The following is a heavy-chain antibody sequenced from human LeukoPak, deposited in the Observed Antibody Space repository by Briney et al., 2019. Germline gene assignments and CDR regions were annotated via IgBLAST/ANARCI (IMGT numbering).Heavy chain of an antibody. CDR2: LYSSGNT. D-gene: IGHD6-13*01. V-gene: IGHV3-53*01. CDR3: ARGWASFEN. Sequence: GGSLRLSCAASGFSVITDYMTWVRQAPGKGLEWVSTLYSSGNTYYADSVKGRFTVSSNNYNNKLFLEKSSRRGEDTAVYFCARGWASFENWGQGTLVAVSS. J-gene: IGHJ4*02. CDR1: GFSVITDY.